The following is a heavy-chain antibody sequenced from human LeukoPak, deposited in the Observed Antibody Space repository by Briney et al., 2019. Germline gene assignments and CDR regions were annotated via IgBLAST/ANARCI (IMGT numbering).Heavy chain of an antibody. V-gene: IGHV3-30*03. Sequence: GRSLRLSCAASGFTFSSYGMHWVRQAPGKGLEWVAVISYDGSNKYYADSVKGRFTISRDNSKNTLYLQMNSLRAEDTAVYYCASPSSTPGMVVWGQGTTVTVSS. CDR1: GFTFSSYG. CDR2: ISYDGSNK. J-gene: IGHJ6*02. D-gene: IGHD2-2*01. CDR3: ASPSSTPGMVV.